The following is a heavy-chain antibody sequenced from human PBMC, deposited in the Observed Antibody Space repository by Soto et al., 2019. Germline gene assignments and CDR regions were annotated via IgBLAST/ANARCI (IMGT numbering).Heavy chain of an antibody. V-gene: IGHV3-74*01. CDR3: ARGLKGYYGVDV. J-gene: IGHJ6*02. Sequence: EVQLVESGGGLVQPGGSLRLSCAASGFTFSSYWMHWVRQAPGKGLVWVSRINSDGSSTSYADSVKGRFTISRDNAKNTLYLQMNSLRGEDTAVYYCARGLKGYYGVDVWGQGATVTVSS. CDR2: INSDGSST. CDR1: GFTFSSYW. D-gene: IGHD3-16*01.